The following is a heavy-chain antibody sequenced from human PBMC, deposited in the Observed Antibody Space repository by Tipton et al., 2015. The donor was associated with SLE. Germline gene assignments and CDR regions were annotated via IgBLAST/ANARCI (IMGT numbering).Heavy chain of an antibody. V-gene: IGHV4-39*07. Sequence: LSLTCTVSGGSISSSNYYWGWIRQPPGKGLEYIGNMYFSGRTSYNPSLKSRVTISGDTSKNQFSLKLSSVTAADTAVYYCVREDWRIWGIGYWGQGTLVTVSS. J-gene: IGHJ4*02. D-gene: IGHD3-16*01. CDR2: MYFSGRT. CDR1: GGSISSSNYY. CDR3: VREDWRIWGIGY.